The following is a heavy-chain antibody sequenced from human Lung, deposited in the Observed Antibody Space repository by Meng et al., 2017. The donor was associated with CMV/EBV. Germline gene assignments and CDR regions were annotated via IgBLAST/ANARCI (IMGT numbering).Heavy chain of an antibody. CDR3: TTSIRITMVRGVIFRDV. Sequence: GGSLRLXXSASGFTFSNAWMSWVRQAPGKGLEWVGRIKRKNDGGTTDYAAPVKGRFTISRDDSKNTLYLQMNSLKTEDTAVYYCTTSIRITMVRGVIFRDVWGQRATVTVSS. CDR2: IKRKNDGGTT. J-gene: IGHJ6*02. V-gene: IGHV3-15*01. CDR1: GFTFSNAW. D-gene: IGHD3-10*01.